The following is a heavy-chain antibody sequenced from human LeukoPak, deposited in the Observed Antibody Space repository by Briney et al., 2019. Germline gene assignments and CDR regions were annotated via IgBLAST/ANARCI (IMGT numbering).Heavy chain of an antibody. Sequence: GGSLRLSCAASEFSVGSNYMTWVRQAPGKGLEWVSLIYSGGSTYYADSVKGRFTISRDNSKNTLYLQMNSLRAEDTAVYYCAREGRRSQRTNYYYYYYMDVWGKGTTVTVSS. V-gene: IGHV3-53*01. CDR3: AREGRRSQRTNYYYYYYMDV. CDR1: EFSVGSNY. D-gene: IGHD1-14*01. J-gene: IGHJ6*03. CDR2: IYSGGST.